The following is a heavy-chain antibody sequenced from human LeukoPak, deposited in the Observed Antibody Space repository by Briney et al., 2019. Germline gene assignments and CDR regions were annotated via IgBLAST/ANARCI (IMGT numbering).Heavy chain of an antibody. CDR3: ATALSDGYTYYFDY. D-gene: IGHD5-24*01. V-gene: IGHV4-39*07. Sequence: PSETLSLTCTVSGGSISSSSYYWGWIRQPPGKGLEWIGSIYYSGSTYYNPSLKSRVTISVDTSKNQFSLKLSSVTAADTAVYYCATALSDGYTYYFDYWGQGTLVTVSS. CDR1: GGSISSSSYY. CDR2: IYYSGST. J-gene: IGHJ4*02.